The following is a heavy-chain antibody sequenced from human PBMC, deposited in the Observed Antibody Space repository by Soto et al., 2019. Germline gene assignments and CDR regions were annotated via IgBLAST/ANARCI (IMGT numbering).Heavy chain of an antibody. Sequence: ASVKVYCKASGGTFSRYAISWVRQAPGQGLEWMGGIIPIFGTANYAQKFQGRVTITADESTSTAYMELSSLRSEDTAVYYCAGDIVATLNYYYGMDVWGQGTTVTVSS. CDR2: IIPIFGTA. V-gene: IGHV1-69*13. CDR3: AGDIVATLNYYYGMDV. CDR1: GGTFSRYA. J-gene: IGHJ6*02. D-gene: IGHD5-12*01.